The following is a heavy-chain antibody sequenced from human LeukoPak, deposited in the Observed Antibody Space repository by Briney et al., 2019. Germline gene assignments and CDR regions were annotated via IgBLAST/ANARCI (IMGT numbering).Heavy chain of an antibody. J-gene: IGHJ4*02. CDR2: IHNGGST. D-gene: IGHD5-18*01. CDR3: ATDRGVYSYGQEVF. CDR1: GGSITNNNYY. Sequence: SETLSLTCTVSGGSITNNNYYWGWIRQPPGKGLEWIVSIHNGGSTYYNPSLKSRVTISVDTSKNQFSLKLSSVTAADTAVYYCATDRGVYSYGQEVFWGQGTLVTVSS. V-gene: IGHV4-39*07.